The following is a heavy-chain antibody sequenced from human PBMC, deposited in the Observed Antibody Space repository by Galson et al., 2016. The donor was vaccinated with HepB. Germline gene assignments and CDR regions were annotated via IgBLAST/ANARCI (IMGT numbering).Heavy chain of an antibody. J-gene: IGHJ6*02. CDR1: GFTVSNHY. V-gene: IGHV3-53*01. CDR3: ARDTNYYYDSSGYYTYYGMDV. Sequence: SLRLSCAASGFTVSNHYMSWVRQAPGKALEWVSIIYSAGTTYYTDSVKDRFTLSRDNFHNTLYLQMNSLRAEDTAVYYCARDTNYYYDSSGYYTYYGMDVWGLGTTVTVSS. CDR2: IYSAGTT. D-gene: IGHD3-22*01.